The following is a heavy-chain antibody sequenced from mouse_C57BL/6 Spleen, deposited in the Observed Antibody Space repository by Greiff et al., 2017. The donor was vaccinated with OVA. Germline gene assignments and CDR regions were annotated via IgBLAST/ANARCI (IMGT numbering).Heavy chain of an antibody. J-gene: IGHJ1*03. CDR3: ARSGESRYVDV. Sequence: QVQLQQPGAELVRPGSSVKLSCKASGYTFTSYWMDWVKQRPGQGLEWIGNIYPSDSETHYNQKFKDKATLTVDKSSSTAYMQLSSLTSEDSAVYYCARSGESRYVDVWGTGTTVTVSS. CDR1: GYTFTSYW. D-gene: IGHD1-3*01. CDR2: IYPSDSET. V-gene: IGHV1-61*01.